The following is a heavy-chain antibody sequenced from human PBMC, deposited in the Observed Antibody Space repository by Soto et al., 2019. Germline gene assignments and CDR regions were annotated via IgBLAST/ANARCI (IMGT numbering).Heavy chain of an antibody. V-gene: IGHV3-48*02. CDR1: GFTFSSYS. J-gene: IGHJ4*02. CDR3: ARGTIAWYSSSWYADY. D-gene: IGHD6-13*01. Sequence: GGSLRLSCAASGFTFSSYSMNWVRQAPGKGLEWVSYISSSSSTIYYADSVKGRFTISRDNAKNSLYLQMNSLRDEDTAVYYCARGTIAWYSSSWYADYWGQGTLVTVSS. CDR2: ISSSSSTI.